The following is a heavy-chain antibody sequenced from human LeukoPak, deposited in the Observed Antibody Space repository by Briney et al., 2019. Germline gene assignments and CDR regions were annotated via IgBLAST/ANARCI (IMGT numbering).Heavy chain of an antibody. CDR1: GGSISSYY. V-gene: IGHV4-4*09. CDR3: ARTYCGGDCYTNWFDP. D-gene: IGHD2-21*02. J-gene: IGHJ5*02. Sequence: SETLSLTCTVSGGSISSYYWSWIRQPPGKGLEWIGYIYTGGSTNYNPSLKSRVTISVDTSKNQFSLKLRSVTAADTAVYYCARTYCGGDCYTNWFDPWGQGTLVTVSS. CDR2: IYTGGST.